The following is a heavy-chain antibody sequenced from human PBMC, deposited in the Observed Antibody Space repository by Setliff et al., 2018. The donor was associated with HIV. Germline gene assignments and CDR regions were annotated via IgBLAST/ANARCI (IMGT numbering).Heavy chain of an antibody. D-gene: IGHD6-13*01. J-gene: IGHJ4*02. Sequence: SETLSLTCTVSGGSISSYYWSWIRQPPGKGLEWIGNIYYSGSTYYNPSLKSRVTISVDTSKNQFSLKLSSVTAADTAVYYCASNQQLVHFDYWGQGTLVTVSS. CDR3: ASNQQLVHFDY. CDR1: GGSISSYY. CDR2: IYYSGST. V-gene: IGHV4-59*08.